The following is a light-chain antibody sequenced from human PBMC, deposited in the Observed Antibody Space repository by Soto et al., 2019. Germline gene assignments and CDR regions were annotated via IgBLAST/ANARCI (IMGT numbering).Light chain of an antibody. J-gene: IGLJ3*02. V-gene: IGLV2-8*01. CDR3: SSYAGSSWV. Sequence: QSALTQPASVSGSPGQSITISCTGTSRDIGAYNYVSWYQQHPGKAPKLMIYDVSKRPSGVPYRFSGSKSGNAASLTVSGLQGEDEADYYCSSYAGSSWVFGGGTKLTVL. CDR1: SRDIGAYNY. CDR2: DVS.